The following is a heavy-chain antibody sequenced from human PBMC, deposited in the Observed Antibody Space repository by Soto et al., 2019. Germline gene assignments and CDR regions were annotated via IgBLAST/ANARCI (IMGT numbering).Heavy chain of an antibody. D-gene: IGHD2-2*01. CDR1: GFTFSDHY. CDR3: VRVRLGASTRVFDY. V-gene: IGHV3-72*01. CDR2: IRNRANSYGT. J-gene: IGHJ4*02. Sequence: EVQLVESGGGSVQPGGSLRLSCAASGFTFSDHYMDWVRQAPGKGLEWAGRIRNRANSYGTDYAAAVKGRFISRDDSRNSLYLQMSSLRTEDTAVYYCVRVRLGASTRVFDYWGQGTLVTVSS.